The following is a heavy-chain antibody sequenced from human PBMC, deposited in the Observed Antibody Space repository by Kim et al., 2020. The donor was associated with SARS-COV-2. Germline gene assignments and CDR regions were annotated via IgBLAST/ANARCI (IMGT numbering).Heavy chain of an antibody. CDR2: IYYSGST. V-gene: IGHV4-59*08. CDR3: AVARGITIFGVVIVDAFDI. J-gene: IGHJ3*02. Sequence: SETLSLTCTVSRGSISSYYWSWIRQPPGKGLEWIGYIYYSGSTNYNPSLKSRVTISVDTSKNQFSLKLSSVTAADTAVYYCAVARGITIFGVVIVDAFDIWGQGTMVTVSS. CDR1: RGSISSYY. D-gene: IGHD3-3*01.